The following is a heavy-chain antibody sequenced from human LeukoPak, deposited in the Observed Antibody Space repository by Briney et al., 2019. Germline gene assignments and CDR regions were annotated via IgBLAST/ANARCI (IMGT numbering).Heavy chain of an antibody. J-gene: IGHJ4*02. V-gene: IGHV3-7*01. CDR1: GFTISSSW. CDR2: IKQEGNEK. CDR3: AATPH. Sequence: PGGSLRLSCAASGFTISSSWMSWVRQAPGKGLEWVANIKQEGNEKYYVDSVKGRFTISRGNAKNSLYLQMNGLRAEDTAVYYCAATPHWGQGTLVTVSS.